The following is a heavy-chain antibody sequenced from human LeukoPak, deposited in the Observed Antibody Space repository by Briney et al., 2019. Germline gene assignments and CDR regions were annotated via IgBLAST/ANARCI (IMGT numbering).Heavy chain of an antibody. CDR1: GYNFPAYF. Sequence: WASVKVSCKAGGYNFPAYFVRWVRQAPGQGLEWMGRINPNGGDTNYAQKFQGRVTMASDTSISTAYMELSSLISDDTAVYYCARVGFTTSWSNFDYWGQGTLVSLSS. J-gene: IGHJ4*02. V-gene: IGHV1-2*06. CDR3: ARVGFTTSWSNFDY. CDR2: INPNGGDT. D-gene: IGHD2-2*01.